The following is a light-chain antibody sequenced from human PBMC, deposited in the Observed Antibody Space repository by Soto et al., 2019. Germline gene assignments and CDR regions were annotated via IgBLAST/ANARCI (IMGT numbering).Light chain of an antibody. CDR2: YKSDSDK. Sequence: QLVLTQPASLSASPGASASLTCTLRSGINVGTYRIYWYQQKPGSPPQYLLRYKSDSDKQQGSGVPSRFSGSKDASANAGSLLISGLQSEDEADYYCMIWHSSAWVFGGGTKLTVL. J-gene: IGLJ3*02. CDR1: SGINVGTYR. CDR3: MIWHSSAWV. V-gene: IGLV5-45*01.